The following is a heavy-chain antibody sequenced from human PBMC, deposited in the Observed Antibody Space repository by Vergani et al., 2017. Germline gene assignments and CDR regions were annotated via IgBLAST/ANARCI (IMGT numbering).Heavy chain of an antibody. CDR3: ARIPGRYYYGSRRVWYFDL. J-gene: IGHJ2*01. D-gene: IGHD3-10*01. CDR1: GGSISSGGYY. CDR2: IYYSGST. Sequence: QLQLQESGPGLVKPSQTLSLTCTVSGGSISSGGYYWSWIRQHPGKGLEWIGYIYYSGSTYYNPSLKSRVTISVDTSKNQFSLKLSSVTAADTAVYYCARIPGRYYYGSRRVWYFDLWGRGTLVTVSS. V-gene: IGHV4-31*03.